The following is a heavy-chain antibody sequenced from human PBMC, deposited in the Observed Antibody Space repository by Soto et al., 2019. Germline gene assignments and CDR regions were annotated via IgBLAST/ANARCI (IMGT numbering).Heavy chain of an antibody. V-gene: IGHV1-3*01. Sequence: VQLVQSGAEVKKPGASVMVSCKASGITYSTYAIHWVRQAPGQSLEWMGWINAGNGDTRYSEKLPGRVTLTRDTSASTAYMDLSSLRSEDTAIYYCARAISGYVTWGQGNLVTVSS. CDR2: INAGNGDT. D-gene: IGHD5-12*01. CDR3: ARAISGYVT. J-gene: IGHJ4*02. CDR1: GITYSTYA.